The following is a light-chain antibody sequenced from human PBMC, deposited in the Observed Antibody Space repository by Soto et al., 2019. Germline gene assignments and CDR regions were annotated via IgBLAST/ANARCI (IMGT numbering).Light chain of an antibody. V-gene: IGKV2-28*01. Sequence: DLVMTQSPLSLPVTPGEPASISCRSSQSLLHLNGNNYLDWYLQKPGQSPQFLIYLCSNRAYGVHDRFGVSGSCTDFTLKISRVEAEDVGIYYCMQALQNPVTFGQGTRLEIK. CDR1: QSLLHLNGNNY. CDR2: LCS. J-gene: IGKJ5*01. CDR3: MQALQNPVT.